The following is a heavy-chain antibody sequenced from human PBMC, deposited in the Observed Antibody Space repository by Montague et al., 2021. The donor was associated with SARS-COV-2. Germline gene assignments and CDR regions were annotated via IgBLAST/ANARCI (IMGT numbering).Heavy chain of an antibody. CDR3: ARLWYYGGNSGFQGLVDY. J-gene: IGHJ4*02. CDR1: GGSISSSSYH. Sequence: SETLSLTCIVSGGSISSSSYHWGWIRQPPGKGLEWIGTIYYSGSTYYNPSLKSRVTISVDTSKNQFSLKLSSVTAADTAVYYCARLWYYGGNSGFQGLVDYWGQGALVTVSS. V-gene: IGHV4-39*01. D-gene: IGHD4-23*01. CDR2: IYYSGST.